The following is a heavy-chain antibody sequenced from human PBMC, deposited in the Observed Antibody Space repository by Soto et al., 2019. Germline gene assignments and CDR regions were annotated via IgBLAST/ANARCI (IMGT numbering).Heavy chain of an antibody. CDR2: INPNSGDT. D-gene: IGHD1-26*01. J-gene: IGHJ4*02. CDR3: ARLVGSL. V-gene: IGHV1-2*02. Sequence: ASVKVSCKASGYTFTGYRLHWVRQAPGQGLEWMGWINPNSGDTNLAQKFQGSVTLTRDTPISTVYMELSTLTSDDTAVYYCARLVGSLWGPGTLVTVSS. CDR1: GYTFTGYR.